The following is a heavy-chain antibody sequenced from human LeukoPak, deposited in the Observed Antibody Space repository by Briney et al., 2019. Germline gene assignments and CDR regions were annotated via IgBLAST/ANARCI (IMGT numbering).Heavy chain of an antibody. D-gene: IGHD3-22*01. CDR3: ARDADYYDSSGADAFDI. Sequence: GAPVKVSCKASGYTFTSYDINWVRQATGQGLQWVGWMNPNSGNTGYAQKFQGRVTMTRNTSISTAYMELSSLRSEDTAVYYCARDADYYDSSGADAFDIWGQGTMVTVSS. J-gene: IGHJ3*02. V-gene: IGHV1-8*01. CDR1: GYTFTSYD. CDR2: MNPNSGNT.